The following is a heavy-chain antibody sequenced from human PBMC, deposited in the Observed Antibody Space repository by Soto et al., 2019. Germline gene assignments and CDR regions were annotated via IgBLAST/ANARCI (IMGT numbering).Heavy chain of an antibody. CDR1: GFTFSSYA. CDR3: AKGVGATTFDY. Sequence: GGSLRLSCAASGFTFSSYAMSWVRQAPGKGLEWVSAISGSGGSTYYADYVKGRFTISRDNSKNTLYLQMNSLRAKDTAVYYCAKGVGATTFDYWGQGTLVTVSS. V-gene: IGHV3-23*01. J-gene: IGHJ4*02. CDR2: ISGSGGST. D-gene: IGHD1-26*01.